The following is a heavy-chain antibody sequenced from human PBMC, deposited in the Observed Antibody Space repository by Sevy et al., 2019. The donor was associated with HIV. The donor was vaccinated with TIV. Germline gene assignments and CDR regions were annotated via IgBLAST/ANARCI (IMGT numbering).Heavy chain of an antibody. V-gene: IGHV3-30*02. CDR2: IRYDGSNK. Sequence: GGSLRLSCAASGFTFSSYGMHWVRQAPGKGLEWVAFIRYDGSNKYYADSVKGRFTISRDNSKNTLYLQMNSLRAEDMAVYYCAKGADFWSGLYGMDVWGQGTTVTVSS. CDR3: AKGADFWSGLYGMDV. J-gene: IGHJ6*02. CDR1: GFTFSSYG. D-gene: IGHD3-3*01.